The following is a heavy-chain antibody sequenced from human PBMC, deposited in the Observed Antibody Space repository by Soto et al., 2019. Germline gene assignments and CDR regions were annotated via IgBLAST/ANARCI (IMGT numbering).Heavy chain of an antibody. Sequence: QVQLVESGGGVVQPGRSLRLSCAASGFTFSSYGMHWVRQAPGKGLEWVAVIWYDGSNKCYADSVKGRFTISRDNSNNTLYLQMNSLRAEDTAVYYCARDLSRYYYGSGSYPGMDVWGQGTTVTVSS. J-gene: IGHJ6*02. CDR1: GFTFSSYG. CDR2: IWYDGSNK. D-gene: IGHD3-10*01. V-gene: IGHV3-33*01. CDR3: ARDLSRYYYGSGSYPGMDV.